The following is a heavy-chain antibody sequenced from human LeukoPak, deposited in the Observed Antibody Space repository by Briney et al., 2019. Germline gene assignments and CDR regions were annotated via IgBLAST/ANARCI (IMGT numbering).Heavy chain of an antibody. Sequence: PSETLSLTCAVYGGSFSGYYWSWIRQPPGKGLEWIGEINHSGSTNYNPSLKSRVTISVDTSKNQFSLKLSSVTAADTAVYYCAGSRSHAFDIWGQGTMVTVSS. CDR3: AGSRSHAFDI. CDR1: GGSFSGYY. V-gene: IGHV4-34*01. J-gene: IGHJ3*02. D-gene: IGHD3-10*01. CDR2: INHSGST.